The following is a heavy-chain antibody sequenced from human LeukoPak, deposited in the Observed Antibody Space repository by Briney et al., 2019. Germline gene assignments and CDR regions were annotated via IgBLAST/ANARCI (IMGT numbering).Heavy chain of an antibody. J-gene: IGHJ6*03. CDR3: ARLLRYCSSSGPRRRGYCYYMDV. V-gene: IGHV4-34*01. Sequence: PSETLSLTCAVYGGSFSGYYWSWIRQPPGKGLEWIGEINHSGSTNYNPSLKSRVTISVDTSKNQFSLKLSSVTAADTAVYYCARLLRYCSSSGPRRRGYCYYMDVWGKGTTVTVSS. CDR2: INHSGST. CDR1: GGSFSGYY. D-gene: IGHD6-6*01.